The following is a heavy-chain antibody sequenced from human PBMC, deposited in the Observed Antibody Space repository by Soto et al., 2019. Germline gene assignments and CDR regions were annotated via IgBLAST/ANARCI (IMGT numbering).Heavy chain of an antibody. CDR1: GGTFSSYA. Sequence: SVKVSCKASGGTFSSYAISWVRQAPGQGLEWMGGIIPIFGTADYAQKFQGRVTITADESTSTAYMELSSLRSEDTAVYYCARDLGYDSSGYYRHNWFDPWGQGTLVTVSS. J-gene: IGHJ5*02. CDR2: IIPIFGTA. D-gene: IGHD3-22*01. CDR3: ARDLGYDSSGYYRHNWFDP. V-gene: IGHV1-69*13.